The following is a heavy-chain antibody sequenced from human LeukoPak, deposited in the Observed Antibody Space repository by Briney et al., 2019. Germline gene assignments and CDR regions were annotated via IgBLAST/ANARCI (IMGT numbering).Heavy chain of an antibody. Sequence: GGSLRLSCAASGFTFRSYAMSWVRKAPGKGLEWVSGISGSGGSTYHADSVKDRFTISRDNFKSTVYLQMNSLRDEDTAVYYCAKDQGDFVVVVAAYYYYGMDVWGKGTTVTVSS. D-gene: IGHD2-15*01. V-gene: IGHV3-23*01. CDR3: AKDQGDFVVVVAAYYYYGMDV. CDR1: GFTFRSYA. J-gene: IGHJ6*04. CDR2: ISGSGGST.